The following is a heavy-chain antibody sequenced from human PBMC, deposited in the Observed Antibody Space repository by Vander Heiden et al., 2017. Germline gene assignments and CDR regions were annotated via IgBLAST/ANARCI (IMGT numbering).Heavy chain of an antibody. CDR2: ISYDGSNK. CDR1: GFTFRSYG. Sequence: QVQLVESGGGVVQPGSSLRLSCAASGFTFRSYGMHWVRQAPGKGLEWVAVISYDGSNKYYADSVKGRFTISRDNSKNTLYLQMNSLRAEDTAVYYCAKDRERYYYYYGMDVWGQGTTVTVSS. CDR3: AKDRERYYYYYGMDV. J-gene: IGHJ6*02. D-gene: IGHD1-26*01. V-gene: IGHV3-30*18.